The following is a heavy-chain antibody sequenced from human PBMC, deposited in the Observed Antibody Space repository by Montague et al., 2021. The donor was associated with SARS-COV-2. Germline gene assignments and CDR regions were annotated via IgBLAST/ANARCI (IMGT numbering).Heavy chain of an antibody. CDR1: GGSFSGYY. V-gene: IGHV4-34*01. CDR2: INHSGST. Sequence: SETLSLTCAVYGGSFSGYYWSWIRQPPGKGLEWIGEINHSGSTNXNPSLKSRVTISVDTSKNQFSLKLSSVTAADTAVYYCARGPGVVIISAIYYYYGMDVWGQGTTVTVSS. J-gene: IGHJ6*02. D-gene: IGHD3-3*01. CDR3: ARGPGVVIISAIYYYYGMDV.